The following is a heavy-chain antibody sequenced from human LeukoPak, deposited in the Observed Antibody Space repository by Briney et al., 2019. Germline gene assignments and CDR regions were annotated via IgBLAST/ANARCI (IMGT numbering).Heavy chain of an antibody. V-gene: IGHV4-39*07. CDR2: IYHSGST. D-gene: IGHD6-6*01. Sequence: PSETLSLTCTVSGGSISSSSYYWGWIRQPPGKGLEWIGSIYHSGSTYYNPSLKSRVTISVDTSKNQFSLKLSSVTAADTAVYYCASSYSSSSFYYYYYMDVWGKGTTVTVSS. CDR3: ASSYSSSSFYYYYYMDV. J-gene: IGHJ6*03. CDR1: GGSISSSSYY.